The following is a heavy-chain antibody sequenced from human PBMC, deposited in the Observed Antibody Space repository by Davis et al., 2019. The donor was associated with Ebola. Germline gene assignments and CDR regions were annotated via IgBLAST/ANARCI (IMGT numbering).Heavy chain of an antibody. J-gene: IGHJ4*02. D-gene: IGHD3-22*01. V-gene: IGHV3-64*01. CDR3: ARGLYYYDSSGYLYGY. CDR1: GYIFTSYA. Sequence: SCKASGYIFTSYAMHWVRQAPGKGLEYVSAISSNGGSTYYANSVKGRFTISRDNSKNTLYLQMGSLRAEDMAVYYCARGLYYYDSSGYLYGYWGQGTLVTVSS. CDR2: ISSNGGST.